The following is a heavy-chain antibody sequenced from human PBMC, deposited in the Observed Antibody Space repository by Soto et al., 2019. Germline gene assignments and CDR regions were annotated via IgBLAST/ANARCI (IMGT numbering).Heavy chain of an antibody. V-gene: IGHV1-8*01. CDR2: MNPNSGNT. Sequence: QVQLVQSGAEVKKPGASVKVSCKASGYTFTSYDINWVRQATGQGLEWMGWMNPNSGNTGYAQKFQGRVTMTQNTSISTAYMELSSLISEDTAVYYCARERWASSPFDYWGQGTLVTVSS. CDR3: ARERWASSPFDY. D-gene: IGHD6-19*01. CDR1: GYTFTSYD. J-gene: IGHJ4*02.